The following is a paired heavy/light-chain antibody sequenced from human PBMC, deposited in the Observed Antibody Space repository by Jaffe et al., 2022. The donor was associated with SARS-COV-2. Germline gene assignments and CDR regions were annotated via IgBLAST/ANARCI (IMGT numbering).Light chain of an antibody. J-gene: IGLJ3*02. CDR2: DVS. CDR1: SSDVAAYNY. CDR3: TSYAGSNNWV. Sequence: QSALTQPPSASGSPGQSVTISCTGTSSDVAAYNYVSWYQQHPGKAPKVMIYDVSRRPSGVPDRFSGSKSGNTASLTVSGLQAEDEADYYCTSYAGSNNWVFGGGTKLTVL. V-gene: IGLV2-8*01.
Heavy chain of an antibody. Sequence: EVHLVESGGGLVQPGGSLRLSCAASGFDFSNSWMHWVRQAPGKGLVWVSYVNSDESATSYADSVRGRFSISRDNAKNTVYLQMSSLRAEDTAVYYCVRDISYSFNVWGQGTTVTVSS. CDR1: GFDFSNSW. D-gene: IGHD4-4*01. V-gene: IGHV3-74*01. CDR3: VRDISYSFNV. CDR2: VNSDESAT. J-gene: IGHJ6*02.